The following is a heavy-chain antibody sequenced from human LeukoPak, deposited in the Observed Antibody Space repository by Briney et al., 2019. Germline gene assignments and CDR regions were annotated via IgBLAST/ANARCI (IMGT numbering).Heavy chain of an antibody. Sequence: SVQVSCKASGGTFSSYAISWVRQAPGQGLEWMGGIIPIFGTANYAQKFQGRVTITADESTSTAYVELSSLRSEDTAVYYCARNPYCSSTSCYKGSYYYGMDVWGQGTTVTVSS. CDR3: ARNPYCSSTSCYKGSYYYGMDV. D-gene: IGHD2-2*02. J-gene: IGHJ6*02. CDR2: IIPIFGTA. V-gene: IGHV1-69*01. CDR1: GGTFSSYA.